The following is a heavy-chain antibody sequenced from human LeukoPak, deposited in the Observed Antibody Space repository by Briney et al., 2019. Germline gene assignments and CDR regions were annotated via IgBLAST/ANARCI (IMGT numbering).Heavy chain of an antibody. Sequence: GGSLTLSCEASGLILRGHGMSWVRQAPGKGLEWVSGIGDSGEIERYADSVKGRFTISRDNFRNTVYLEMRSLRPEDTAVYYCAKGYSSGWTPFDYWGQGTQVTVSS. J-gene: IGHJ4*02. CDR1: GLILRGHG. CDR3: AKGYSSGWTPFDY. V-gene: IGHV3-23*01. CDR2: IGDSGEIE. D-gene: IGHD6-19*01.